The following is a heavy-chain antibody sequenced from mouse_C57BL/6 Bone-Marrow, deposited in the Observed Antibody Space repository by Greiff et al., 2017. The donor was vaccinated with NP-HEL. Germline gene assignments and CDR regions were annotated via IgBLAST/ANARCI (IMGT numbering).Heavy chain of an antibody. J-gene: IGHJ2*01. CDR2: IWSGGST. D-gene: IGHD2-1*01. Sequence: VQLQQSGPGLVQPSQSLSITCTVSGFSLTSYGVHWVRQSPGKGLEWLGVIWSGGSTDYNAAFISRLSISKDNSKSQVFFKMNRLQADDTAIYYCARNRYGNYVRYFDYWGQGTTLTVSS. V-gene: IGHV2-2*01. CDR3: ARNRYGNYVRYFDY. CDR1: GFSLTSYG.